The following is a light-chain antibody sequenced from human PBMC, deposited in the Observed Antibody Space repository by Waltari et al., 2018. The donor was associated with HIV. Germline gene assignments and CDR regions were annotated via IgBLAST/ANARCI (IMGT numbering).Light chain of an antibody. CDR2: AAS. V-gene: IGKV1-17*01. Sequence: QMTQSPSSLSASVGDRVTITCRASQGIGNDLGWYQQKPGKGPKRLIYAASSLQSGVPSRFSGSGSGTEFTLTISSLQPADSATYFCLQHNTFPFTFGQGTKLEIK. CDR3: LQHNTFPFT. CDR1: QGIGND. J-gene: IGKJ2*01.